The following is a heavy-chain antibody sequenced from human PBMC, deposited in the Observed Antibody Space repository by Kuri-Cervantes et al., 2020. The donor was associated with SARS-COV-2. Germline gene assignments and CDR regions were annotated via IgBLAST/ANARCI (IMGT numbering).Heavy chain of an antibody. Sequence: SGPTQVNPTQTLTLTCTLSGFSLRSSGVRVSWIRQPPGKALEWLARIDWDDDKFYNTSLKTRLTISKDTSRNQVVLTMTNMDPVDTATYYGARARSGFNHFDSWGQGYLVTVSS. CDR1: GFSLRSSGVR. CDR2: IDWDDDK. CDR3: ARARSGFNHFDS. D-gene: IGHD6-19*01. J-gene: IGHJ4*02. V-gene: IGHV2-70*04.